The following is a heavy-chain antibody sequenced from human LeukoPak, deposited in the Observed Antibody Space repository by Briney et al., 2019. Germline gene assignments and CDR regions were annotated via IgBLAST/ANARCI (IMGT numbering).Heavy chain of an antibody. D-gene: IGHD3-10*01. CDR2: FDPEDGET. V-gene: IGHV1-24*01. CDR1: GYTLTELS. Sequence: ASVKVSCKVSGYTLTELSMHWVRQAPGKGLEWMGGFDPEDGETIYAQRFQGRVTMTEDTSTDTACMELSSLRSEDTAVYYCATVRLAYYGWGTYWFAPWGQGTLVTVPS. J-gene: IGHJ5*02. CDR3: ATVRLAYYGWGTYWFAP.